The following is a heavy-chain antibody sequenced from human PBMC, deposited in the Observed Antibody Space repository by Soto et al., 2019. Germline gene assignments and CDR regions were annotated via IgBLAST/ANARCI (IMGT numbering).Heavy chain of an antibody. V-gene: IGHV3-21*01. D-gene: IGHD4-17*01. CDR2: ISTSSAYI. CDR3: TTYRTTQDAMEFDD. CDR1: DFTFSTYT. Sequence: PVGSLRLSCVVSDFTFSTYTMNWVRQAQGKGLEWVSSISTSSAYIYYADSVKGRFTISRDNAKKSLYLEMSSLRVEDTAVYYCTTYRTTQDAMEFDDWGQGTLLIVSS. J-gene: IGHJ4*02.